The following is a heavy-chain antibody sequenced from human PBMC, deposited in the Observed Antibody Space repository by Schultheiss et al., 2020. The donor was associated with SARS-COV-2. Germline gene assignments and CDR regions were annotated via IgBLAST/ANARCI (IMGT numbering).Heavy chain of an antibody. V-gene: IGHV3-30*04. CDR1: GFSFSGYA. Sequence: GGSLRLSCAASGFSFSGYAMHWVRQAPGKGLEWVAVISFDGTNKYYADSVKGRFTISRDNSKNTLFLQMSSLRAEDTAMYYCARDREEYFYDSSGLDYWGQGALVTGSS. D-gene: IGHD3-22*01. CDR3: ARDREEYFYDSSGLDY. J-gene: IGHJ4*02. CDR2: ISFDGTNK.